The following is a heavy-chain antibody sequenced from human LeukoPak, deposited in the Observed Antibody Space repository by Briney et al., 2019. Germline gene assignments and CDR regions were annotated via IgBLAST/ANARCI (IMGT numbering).Heavy chain of an antibody. CDR3: ARGIVGVTNYYYYYYMDV. Sequence: SETLSLTCTVSGGSISSYYWSWIRQPPGKGLEWIGYIYYSGSTNYNPSLKSRVTISVDTSKNQFSLKLSSVTAADTAVYYCARGIVGVTNYYYYYYMDVWGKGTTVTISS. J-gene: IGHJ6*03. D-gene: IGHD3-22*01. CDR1: GGSISSYY. CDR2: IYYSGST. V-gene: IGHV4-59*01.